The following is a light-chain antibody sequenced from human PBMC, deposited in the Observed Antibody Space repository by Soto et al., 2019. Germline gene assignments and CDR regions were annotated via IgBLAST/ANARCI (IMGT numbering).Light chain of an antibody. CDR3: CSYAGGTSVV. V-gene: IGLV2-23*01. J-gene: IGLJ2*01. Sequence: QPASVSGSPGQSITISCTGTSSDVGSYNLVSWYQQHPGKAPKLMIYEDIERPSGVSNRFSGSKSGNTASLTISGLQTEDEADYYCCSYAGGTSVVFGGGTKVTVL. CDR1: SSDVGSYNL. CDR2: EDI.